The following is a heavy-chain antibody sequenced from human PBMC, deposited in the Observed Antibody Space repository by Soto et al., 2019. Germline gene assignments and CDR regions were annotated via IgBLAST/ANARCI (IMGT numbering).Heavy chain of an antibody. CDR1: GYTFTSHG. D-gene: IGHD3-9*01. CDR3: ARLLTEGANSREDAFDL. CDR2: ISTYNGKT. J-gene: IGHJ3*01. V-gene: IGHV1-18*01. Sequence: QIQVIQSGPEVKKTGASVRVSCKSSGYTFTSHGFAWVRQAPGQGLEWMGWISTYNGKTDYAQKFQGRLTLTADTRTITGYMEMSSLTADDTAVYYWARLLTEGANSREDAFDLWGQETKVTVSS.